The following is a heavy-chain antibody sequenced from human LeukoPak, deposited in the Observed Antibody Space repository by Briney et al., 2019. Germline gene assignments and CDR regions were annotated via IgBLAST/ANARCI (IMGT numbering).Heavy chain of an antibody. CDR1: GYTFTSYG. CDR2: ISAYNGNT. J-gene: IGHJ5*02. Sequence: ASVTVSCKASGYTFTSYGISWVRQAPGQGLEWMGWISAYNGNTNYAQKLQGRVTMTTDTSTSTAYMELRSLRSDDTAVYYCVVITMVRGVANWFDPWGQGALVTVSS. D-gene: IGHD3-10*01. V-gene: IGHV1-18*01. CDR3: VVITMVRGVANWFDP.